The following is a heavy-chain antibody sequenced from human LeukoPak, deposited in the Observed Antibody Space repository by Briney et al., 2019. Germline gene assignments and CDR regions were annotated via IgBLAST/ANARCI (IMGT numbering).Heavy chain of an antibody. V-gene: IGHV3-66*01. CDR3: AGDASSGWRYYFDY. Sequence: GGSLRLSCAASGFTVSSNYMSWVRQAPGKGLEWVSVIYSGGNTYYADSVKGRFTISRDNSNNTLYLQMNSLRAEDTAVYYCAGDASSGWRYYFDYWGQGTLVTVSS. J-gene: IGHJ4*02. CDR2: IYSGGNT. CDR1: GFTVSSNY. D-gene: IGHD6-19*01.